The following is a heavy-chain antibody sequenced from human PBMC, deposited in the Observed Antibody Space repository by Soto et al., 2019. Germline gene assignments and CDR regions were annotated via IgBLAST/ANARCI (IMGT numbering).Heavy chain of an antibody. V-gene: IGHV2-26*01. D-gene: IGHD3-3*01. CDR1: GFSLSNARMG. J-gene: IGHJ5*02. CDR2: IFSTDEK. CDR3: ARIWTYYDVWSGRPADCNWFHP. Sequence: QVTLKESGPVLVKPTETLTLTCTVSGFSLSNARMGVSWIRQPPGKALEWLAHIFSTDEKSYSTTRKSRLTITKDTAKSQVVLTITIMDPVDTAKHFFARIWTYYDVWSGRPADCNWFHPWGQGTMVTVSS.